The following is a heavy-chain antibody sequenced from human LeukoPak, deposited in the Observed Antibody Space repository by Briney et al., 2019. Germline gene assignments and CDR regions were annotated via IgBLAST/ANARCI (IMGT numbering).Heavy chain of an antibody. CDR3: AKHIHGGNFDY. CDR2: ISSSSSYI. J-gene: IGHJ4*02. V-gene: IGHV3-21*04. CDR1: GFTFSSYS. Sequence: GGSLRLSCAASGFTFSSYSMNWVRQAPGKGLEWVSSISSSSSYIYYADSVKGRFTISRDNAKNSLFLQMNSLRSEDTAVYYCAKHIHGGNFDYWGQGTLVTVSS. D-gene: IGHD4-23*01.